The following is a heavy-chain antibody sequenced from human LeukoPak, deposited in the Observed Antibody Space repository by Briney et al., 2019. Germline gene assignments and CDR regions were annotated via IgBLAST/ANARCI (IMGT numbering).Heavy chain of an antibody. D-gene: IGHD2-2*01. CDR2: ISAYNGNT. Sequence: GASVKVSCKASGYTFTSYGISWVRQAPGQGLEWMGWISAYNGNTNYAQKLQGRVTMTTDTSTSTAYMELRSLRSDDTAVYYCARDLRGPAAMFGTIDYWGQGTLVTVSS. CDR3: ARDLRGPAAMFGTIDY. J-gene: IGHJ4*02. V-gene: IGHV1-18*01. CDR1: GYTFTSYG.